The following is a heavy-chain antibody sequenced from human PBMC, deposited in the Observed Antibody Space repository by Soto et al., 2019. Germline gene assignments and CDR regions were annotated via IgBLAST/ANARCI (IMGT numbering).Heavy chain of an antibody. V-gene: IGHV4-39*01. Sequence: PSETLSLTCTVSGGSISSSSYYWGWIRQPPGKGLEWIGSIYYSGSTYYNPSLKSRVTISVDTSKNQFSLKLSSVTAADTAVYYCASGIISGGSGTYLDYWGPGTLVTVS. CDR3: ASGIISGGSGTYLDY. CDR2: IYYSGST. D-gene: IGHD3-10*01. J-gene: IGHJ4*02. CDR1: GGSISSSSYY.